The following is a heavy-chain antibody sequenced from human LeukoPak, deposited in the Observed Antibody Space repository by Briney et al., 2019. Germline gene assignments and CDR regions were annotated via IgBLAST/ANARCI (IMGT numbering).Heavy chain of an antibody. D-gene: IGHD5-12*01. Sequence: SETLSLTCTVSGGSISSSDYYWSCIRQPPGKGLGWIGFIYYSGIAYYNPSHTSRVTKSGVTTKNQYSLKPSSVTAADTAVYYCARETSGYVGFNHFDYWGQGTLVTVSS. J-gene: IGHJ4*02. CDR3: ARETSGYVGFNHFDY. CDR1: GGSISSSDYY. V-gene: IGHV4-30-4*01. CDR2: IYYSGIA.